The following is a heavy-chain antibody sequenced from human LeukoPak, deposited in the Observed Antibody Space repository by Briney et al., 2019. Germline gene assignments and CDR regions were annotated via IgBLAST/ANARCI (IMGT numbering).Heavy chain of an antibody. Sequence: GGSLRLSCAASGFTFSSYGMHWVRQTPGKGLEWLSGISPRGGGTYYADSVKGRFTISRDDSKSTLSLQMNSLRVEDTAVYYCARDLAWGAFDYWGQGTLVSVSS. CDR3: ARDLAWGAFDY. J-gene: IGHJ4*02. V-gene: IGHV3-23*01. CDR2: ISPRGGGT. CDR1: GFTFSSYG. D-gene: IGHD7-27*01.